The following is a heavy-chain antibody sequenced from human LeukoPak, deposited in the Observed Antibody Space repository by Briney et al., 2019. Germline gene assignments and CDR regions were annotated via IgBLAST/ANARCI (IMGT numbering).Heavy chain of an antibody. CDR2: IRYDGSNK. V-gene: IGHV3-30*02. Sequence: PGGPLRLSCAASGFTFSSYGMHWVRQAPGKGLEWVAFIRYDGSNKYYADSVKGRFTISRDNSKNTLYLQMNSLRAEDTAVYYCAKDYKDDFWSGYPDFDYWGQGTLVTVSS. D-gene: IGHD3-3*01. J-gene: IGHJ4*02. CDR1: GFTFSSYG. CDR3: AKDYKDDFWSGYPDFDY.